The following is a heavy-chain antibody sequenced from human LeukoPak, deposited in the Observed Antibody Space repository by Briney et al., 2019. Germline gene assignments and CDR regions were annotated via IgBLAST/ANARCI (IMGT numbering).Heavy chain of an antibody. J-gene: IGHJ4*02. V-gene: IGHV3-21*05. Sequence: PGGSLRLSCAASGFIFSSKSMNWVRQAPGKGLEWVSYIRSSSSYTNYADSVKGRFTISRDNAKNSLYLQMNSLRAEDTAVYYCARGYYDNSGYYFPFDYWGQGTLVTVSS. CDR2: IRSSSSYT. D-gene: IGHD3-22*01. CDR1: GFIFSSKS. CDR3: ARGYYDNSGYYFPFDY.